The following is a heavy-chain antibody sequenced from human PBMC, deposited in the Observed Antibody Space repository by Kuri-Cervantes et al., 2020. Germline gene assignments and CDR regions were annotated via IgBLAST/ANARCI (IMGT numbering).Heavy chain of an antibody. CDR2: INHSGST. D-gene: IGHD5-12*01. J-gene: IGHJ6*02. CDR1: GGSFSSYY. Sequence: SETLSLTCAVYGGSFSSYYWSWIRQPPGKGLEWIGEINHSGSTNYNPSLKSRVTISEDTSKNQFSLKLSSVTAADTAVYYCARGLVATISSDYYYYYGMDVWGQGTTVTVSS. CDR3: ARGLVATISSDYYYYYGMDV. V-gene: IGHV4-34*01.